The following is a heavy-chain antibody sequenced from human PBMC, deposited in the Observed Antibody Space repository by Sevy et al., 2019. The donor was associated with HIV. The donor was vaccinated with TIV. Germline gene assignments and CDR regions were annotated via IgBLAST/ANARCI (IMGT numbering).Heavy chain of an antibody. D-gene: IGHD3-10*01. Sequence: ASVKVSCKASGYTFTRYYMHWVRQAPGQGLEWMGIINPNGGSTSYAQKFQGRVTMTRDTSTSTVYMELSSLRSEDTAVYYCARGPLYGSGNFYYFDYWGQGTLVTVSS. CDR2: INPNGGST. J-gene: IGHJ4*02. V-gene: IGHV1-46*01. CDR1: GYTFTRYY. CDR3: ARGPLYGSGNFYYFDY.